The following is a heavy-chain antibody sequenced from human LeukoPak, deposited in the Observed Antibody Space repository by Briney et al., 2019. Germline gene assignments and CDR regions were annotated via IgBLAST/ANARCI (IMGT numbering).Heavy chain of an antibody. D-gene: IGHD2-15*01. V-gene: IGHV3-23*01. CDR3: TKPPPQYCSDGDCYCRDPLGAFDI. CDR2: ISGSGTST. CDR1: GFTFSNFA. Sequence: PGGSLRLSCAASGFTFSNFAMSWVRQAPGKGLEWVSDISGSGTSTYYSDSVKGRFTISRDNSKTTLYLHMNSLRAEDTAVYYCTKPPPQYCSDGDCYCRDPLGAFDIWGQGTTVTVSS. J-gene: IGHJ3*02.